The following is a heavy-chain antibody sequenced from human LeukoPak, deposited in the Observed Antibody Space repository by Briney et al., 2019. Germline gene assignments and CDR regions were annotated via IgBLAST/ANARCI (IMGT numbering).Heavy chain of an antibody. Sequence: SETLSLTCAVYGGSLSGYYWSWIRQPPGKGLEWIGEINHSGSTNYNPSLKSRVTISVDTSKNQFSLKLSSVTAADTAVYYCARSESDRADGFWSGYYIYFWGQGTLVTVSS. J-gene: IGHJ4*02. V-gene: IGHV4-34*01. CDR3: ARSESDRADGFWSGYYIYF. D-gene: IGHD3-3*01. CDR1: GGSLSGYY. CDR2: INHSGST.